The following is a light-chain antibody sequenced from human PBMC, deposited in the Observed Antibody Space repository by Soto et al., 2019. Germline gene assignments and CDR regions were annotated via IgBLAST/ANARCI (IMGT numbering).Light chain of an antibody. CDR3: AAWDDSLNGQVV. CDR1: SSNIGSNT. J-gene: IGLJ2*01. V-gene: IGLV1-44*01. CDR2: SNN. Sequence: QAVVTQPPSASGTPGQRVTISCSGSSSNIGSNTVNWYQQLPGTAPKLLMYSNNQRPSGVPDRFSGSKSGTSASLAISGLQSEDEADYYCAAWDDSLNGQVVFGGGTKLTVL.